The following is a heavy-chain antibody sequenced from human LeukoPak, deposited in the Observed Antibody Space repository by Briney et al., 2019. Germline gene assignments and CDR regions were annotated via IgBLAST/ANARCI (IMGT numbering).Heavy chain of an antibody. V-gene: IGHV1-46*01. Sequence: GASVKVFCKASGYTFTSYYMHWVRQAPGQGLEWMGIINPSGGSTSYAQKFQGRVTMTRDTSTSTVYMELSSLRSEDTAVYYCRVTETVLHFDYWGQGTLVTVSS. J-gene: IGHJ4*02. CDR3: RVTETVLHFDY. CDR1: GYTFTSYY. D-gene: IGHD4-23*01. CDR2: INPSGGST.